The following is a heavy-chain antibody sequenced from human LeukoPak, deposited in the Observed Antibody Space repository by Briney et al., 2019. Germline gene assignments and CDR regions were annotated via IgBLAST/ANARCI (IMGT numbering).Heavy chain of an antibody. Sequence: PAGGSLRPSCAASGFTFSNYWMSWVRQAPGKGLEWVANIKQDGSEKDCVDSVKGRFTISRDNAKNSLYLQMNSLRAEDTAVYYCARGYGTYGYWGQGTLVTVSS. CDR1: GFTFSNYW. D-gene: IGHD1-7*01. J-gene: IGHJ4*02. V-gene: IGHV3-7*04. CDR3: ARGYGTYGY. CDR2: IKQDGSEK.